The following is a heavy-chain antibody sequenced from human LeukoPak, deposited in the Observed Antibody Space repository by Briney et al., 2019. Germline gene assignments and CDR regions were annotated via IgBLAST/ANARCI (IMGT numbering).Heavy chain of an antibody. V-gene: IGHV3-30-3*01. Sequence: GGSLRLSCAASGFTFSSYAMHWVRQAPGKGLEWVAVISYDGSNKYYADSVKGRFTISRDNSKNTLYLQMNSLRAEDTAVYYCARDIAAAGTQGDYWGQGTLVTVSS. CDR2: ISYDGSNK. D-gene: IGHD6-13*01. J-gene: IGHJ4*02. CDR1: GFTFSSYA. CDR3: ARDIAAAGTQGDY.